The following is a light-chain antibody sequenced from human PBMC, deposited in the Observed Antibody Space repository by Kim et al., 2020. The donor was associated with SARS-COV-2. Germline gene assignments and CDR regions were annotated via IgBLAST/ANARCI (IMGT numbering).Light chain of an antibody. J-gene: IGKJ1*01. Sequence: LPPGERTTRSRGAGQSVTRNLAWDQQKSGQAPRLLIYDAANRATGIPARFGGRGSGTDFTLTISSLEPEDFAVYYWQQRSSWPWTFGQGTKVDIK. CDR1: QSVTRN. CDR2: DAA. CDR3: QQRSSWPWT. V-gene: IGKV3-11*01.